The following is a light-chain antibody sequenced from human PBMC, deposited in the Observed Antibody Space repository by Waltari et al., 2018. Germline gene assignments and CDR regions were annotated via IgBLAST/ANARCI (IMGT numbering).Light chain of an antibody. V-gene: IGKV1-33*01. J-gene: IGKJ4*01. CDR3: QQYDNLPT. CDR2: DAS. CDR1: QDINNY. Sequence: DIQMTQSPSSLSASVGDRVTITCQASQDINNYLNGYQQKPGKAPNVLIYDASNLETGVPSRFSGSGSGTDFTLTISNLQPEDAATYYCQQYDNLPTFGGGTKVEIK.